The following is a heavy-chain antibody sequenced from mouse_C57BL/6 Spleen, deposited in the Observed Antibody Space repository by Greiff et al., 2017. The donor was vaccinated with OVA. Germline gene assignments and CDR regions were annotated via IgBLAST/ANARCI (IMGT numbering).Heavy chain of an antibody. CDR3: ARSSLGFAY. D-gene: IGHD4-1*01. V-gene: IGHV1-82*01. CDR2: IYPGDGDT. Sequence: QVQLQQSGPELVKPGASVKISCKASGYAFSSSWMNWVKQRPGTGLEWIGRIYPGDGDTNYNGKFKGKATLTADKSSSTAYMQLSSLTSEDSAVYFCARSSLGFAYWGQGTPVTVSA. J-gene: IGHJ3*01. CDR1: GYAFSSSW.